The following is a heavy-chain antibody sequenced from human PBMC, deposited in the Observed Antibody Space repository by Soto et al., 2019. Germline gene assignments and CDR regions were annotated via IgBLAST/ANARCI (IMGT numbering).Heavy chain of an antibody. V-gene: IGHV3-21*01. Sequence: GGSLRLSCAASGFTFSTSSMNWVRQAPGKGMEWDSSIISSSTYIYYADSVQGRFTISRDNAKNSLYLLMNSLTADDTAVYYCACHLGSGSYDFDYWGQGTLVTVFS. CDR3: ACHLGSGSYDFDY. J-gene: IGHJ4*02. D-gene: IGHD6-19*01. CDR2: IISSSTYI. CDR1: GFTFSTSS.